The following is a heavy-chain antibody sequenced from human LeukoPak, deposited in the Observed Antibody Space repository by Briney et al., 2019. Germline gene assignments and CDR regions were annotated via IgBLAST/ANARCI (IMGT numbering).Heavy chain of an antibody. D-gene: IGHD3-22*01. CDR3: AGYYYDSSGYYYGAFDI. CDR2: IIPIFGTA. CDR1: GGTFSSYA. Sequence: ASVKVSCKASGGTFSSYAISWVRQAPGQGLEWVGGIIPIFGTANYAQKFQGRVTITADESTSTAYMELSSLRSEDTAVYYCAGYYYDSSGYYYGAFDIWGQGTMVTVSS. V-gene: IGHV1-69*13. J-gene: IGHJ3*02.